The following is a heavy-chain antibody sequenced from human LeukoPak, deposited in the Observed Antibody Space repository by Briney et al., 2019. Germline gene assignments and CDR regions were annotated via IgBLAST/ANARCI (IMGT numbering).Heavy chain of an antibody. CDR2: ISSSSSYI. CDR1: GFTFSSYS. J-gene: IGHJ4*02. CDR3: ARPAVAGTGAFDY. V-gene: IGHV3-21*01. Sequence: KPGGSLRLSCAASGFTFSSYSMNWVRQAPGKGLEWVSSISSSSSYIYYADSVKGRFTISRDNAKHSLYLQMNSLRAEDTAVYYCARPAVAGTGAFDYWGQGTLVTVSS. D-gene: IGHD6-19*01.